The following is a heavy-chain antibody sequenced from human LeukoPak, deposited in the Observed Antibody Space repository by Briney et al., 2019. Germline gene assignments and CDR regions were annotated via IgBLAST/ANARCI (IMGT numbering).Heavy chain of an antibody. V-gene: IGHV3-74*01. Sequence: GGSLRLSCAASGFTFSGYWMHWVRQAPGKGLVWVSRILGDGSSTTYADSVKGRFTISRDNAKSTLYLGMNSLRAEDAAVYYCTRGRISSSYYHFDYWGQGTLVTVSS. D-gene: IGHD6-13*01. CDR1: GFTFSGYW. CDR3: TRGRISSSYYHFDY. J-gene: IGHJ4*02. CDR2: ILGDGSST.